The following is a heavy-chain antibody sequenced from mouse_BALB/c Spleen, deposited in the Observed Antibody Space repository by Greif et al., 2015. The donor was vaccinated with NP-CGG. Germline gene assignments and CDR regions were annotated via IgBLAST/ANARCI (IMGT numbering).Heavy chain of an antibody. CDR1: GYSFTGYT. CDR3: ARWVITTVRIDYYAMDY. Sequence: EVQLQQSGPELVKPGASMKISCKASGYSFTGYTMNWVKQSHGKNLEWIGLINPYNGGTSYNQKFKGKATLTVDKSSSTAYMELLSLTSEDSAVYYCARWVITTVRIDYYAMDYWGQGTSVTVSS. CDR2: INPYNGGT. D-gene: IGHD1-1*01. J-gene: IGHJ4*01. V-gene: IGHV1-18*01.